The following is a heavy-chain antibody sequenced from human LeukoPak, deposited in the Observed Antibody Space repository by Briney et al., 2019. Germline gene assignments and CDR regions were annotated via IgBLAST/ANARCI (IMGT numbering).Heavy chain of an antibody. CDR2: IKQDGSEK. J-gene: IGHJ3*02. V-gene: IGHV3-7*03. CDR3: ARVMFNRAITMIVVVDDAFDI. D-gene: IGHD3-22*01. Sequence: GGSLRLSCAASGFTFSSYWMSWVRQAPGKGLEWVANIKQDGSEKYYVDSVKGRFTISRDNAKNSLYLQMNSLRAEDTAVYYCARVMFNRAITMIVVVDDAFDIWGQGTMVTVSS. CDR1: GFTFSSYW.